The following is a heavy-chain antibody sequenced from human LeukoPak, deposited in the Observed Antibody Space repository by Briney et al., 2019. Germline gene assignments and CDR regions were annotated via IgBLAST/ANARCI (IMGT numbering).Heavy chain of an antibody. Sequence: SETLSFTCTVSGGSVSSGSYYWSWIRQPPGKGLEWIGYIYYSGSTNYNPSLKSRVTISVDTSKNQFSLKLSSVTAADTAVYYCARSTYCSSTSCYRQNNWFDPWGQGTLVTVPS. V-gene: IGHV4-61*01. J-gene: IGHJ5*02. CDR1: GGSVSSGSYY. D-gene: IGHD2-2*02. CDR3: ARSTYCSSTSCYRQNNWFDP. CDR2: IYYSGST.